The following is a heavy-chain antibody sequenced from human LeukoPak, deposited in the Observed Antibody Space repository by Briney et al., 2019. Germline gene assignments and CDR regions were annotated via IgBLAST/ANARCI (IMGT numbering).Heavy chain of an antibody. CDR2: IYNSGSA. CDR3: AIGVSSFQH. V-gene: IGHV4-59*08. CDR1: GDSIGSYY. Sequence: PSETLSLTCTVSGDSIGSYYWSWIRQPPGKGLEWIAYIYNSGSANYSPSLKSRVTISVDTSKNQFSLKLSSVTASDTAVYYCAIGVSSFQHWGQGTLVTVSS. J-gene: IGHJ1*01. D-gene: IGHD3-10*01.